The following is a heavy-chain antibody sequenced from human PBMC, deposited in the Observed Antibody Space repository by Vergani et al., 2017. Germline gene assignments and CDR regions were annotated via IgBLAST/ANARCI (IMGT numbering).Heavy chain of an antibody. CDR1: GFTFSSYA. V-gene: IGHV3-23*01. CDR3: VKVAGSPNFYYYYMFV. CDR2: ISGSGGST. J-gene: IGHJ6*03. D-gene: IGHD6-6*01. Sequence: EVQLLESGGGLVQPGGSLRLSCAASGFTFSSYAMSWVRQAPGKGLEWVSAISGSGGSTYYADSVKGRFTISRDNSKNTLYLQMNSLRAEDTAVYYCVKVAGSPNFYYYYMFVWVKGTAVTVSS.